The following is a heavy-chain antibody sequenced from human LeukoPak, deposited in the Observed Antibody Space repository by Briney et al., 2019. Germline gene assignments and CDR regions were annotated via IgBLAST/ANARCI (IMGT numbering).Heavy chain of an antibody. D-gene: IGHD3-10*01. CDR2: IYTSGST. CDR1: GGSISSYY. Sequence: SETLSLTCTVSGGSISSYYWSWIRQPAGKGLEWIGRIYTSGSTNYNPSLKSRVTMSVDTSKNQSSLKLSSVTAADTAVYYCARYGSGSSTRTYFDYWGQGTLVTVSS. J-gene: IGHJ4*02. CDR3: ARYGSGSSTRTYFDY. V-gene: IGHV4-4*07.